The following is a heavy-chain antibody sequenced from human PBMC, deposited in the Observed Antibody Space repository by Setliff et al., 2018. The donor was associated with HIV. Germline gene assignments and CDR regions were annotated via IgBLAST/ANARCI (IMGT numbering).Heavy chain of an antibody. CDR3: ARDSQMVRGVLFDY. J-gene: IGHJ4*02. V-gene: IGHV3-20*04. CDR2: INWNGGST. D-gene: IGHD3-10*01. CDR1: GFTFDDYG. Sequence: LRLSCAASGFTFDDYGMSWVRQAPGKGLEWVSGINWNGGSTGYADSVKGRFTISRDNAKNSLYLQMNSLRAEDTALYYCARDSQMVRGVLFDYWGQGTLVTV.